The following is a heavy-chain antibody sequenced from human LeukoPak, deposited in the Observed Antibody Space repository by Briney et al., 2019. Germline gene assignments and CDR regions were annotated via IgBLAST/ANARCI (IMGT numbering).Heavy chain of an antibody. Sequence: GGSLRLSCTVSGFTVSSNSMSWVRQAPGKGLEWFSFIYSDNTHYSDSVKGRFTISRDNSKNTLYLQVNSLRAEDTAVYYCARCGYSYGWYYYFMDVWGKGTTVTVSS. CDR1: GFTVSSNS. J-gene: IGHJ6*03. V-gene: IGHV3-53*01. CDR3: ARCGYSYGWYYYFMDV. CDR2: IYSDNT. D-gene: IGHD5-18*01.